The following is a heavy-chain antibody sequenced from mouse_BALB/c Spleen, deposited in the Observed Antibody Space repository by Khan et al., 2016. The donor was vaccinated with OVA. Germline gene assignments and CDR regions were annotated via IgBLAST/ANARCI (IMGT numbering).Heavy chain of an antibody. Sequence: EVQLVESGPGLVKPSQSLSLTCSVTGYSITSGYFWNWIRQFPGNKLEWMGYIRYDGNSNYNPSLKNRISITRDTSKNQFFLKLNSVTPEDTATYYCARGGSSGPAWCPYWGQGTLVTVSA. J-gene: IGHJ3*01. CDR3: ARGGSSGPAWCPY. V-gene: IGHV3-6*02. D-gene: IGHD3-1*01. CDR1: GYSITSGYF. CDR2: IRYDGNS.